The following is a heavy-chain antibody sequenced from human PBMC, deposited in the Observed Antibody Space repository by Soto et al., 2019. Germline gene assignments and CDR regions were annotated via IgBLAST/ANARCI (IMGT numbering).Heavy chain of an antibody. CDR2: IGSTGDFT. Sequence: EVQLVESGGGRVKPGGSLRLSCTDSGFSLTDYYMNWVRQAPGKGLEWVSSIGSTGDFTSYTDSVKGRFTISRDNAKNSLYRQMNSMRAEDTAVYYCAGTYGSADYWGQGTLVTVSS. CDR3: AGTYGSADY. D-gene: IGHD3-10*01. J-gene: IGHJ4*02. V-gene: IGHV3-21*01. CDR1: GFSLTDYY.